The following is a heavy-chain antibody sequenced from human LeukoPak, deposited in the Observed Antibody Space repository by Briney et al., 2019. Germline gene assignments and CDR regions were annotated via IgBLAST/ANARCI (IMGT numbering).Heavy chain of an antibody. CDR2: ISYDGSNK. CDR3: AKGFLEWLWDSMDV. CDR1: GFTFSSYG. J-gene: IGHJ4*02. Sequence: GGSLRLSCAASGFTFSSYGMHWVRQAPGKGLEWVAVISYDGSNKYYADSVKGRFTISRDNSKNTLYLQMNSLRAEDTAVYYCAKGFLEWLWDSMDVWGQGTLVTVSS. V-gene: IGHV3-30*18. D-gene: IGHD3-3*01.